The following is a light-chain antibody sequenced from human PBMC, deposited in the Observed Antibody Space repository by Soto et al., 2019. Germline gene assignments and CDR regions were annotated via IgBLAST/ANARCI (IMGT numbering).Light chain of an antibody. Sequence: QSALTQPRSVSGSPGQSVTISCTGTSSDVGGYNYVSWYQQHPGKAPKLMIYAVSKRPSGVPDRFSGSKSGNTASLTISGLQAEDEADHYCCSYAGSYTLFGGGTKLTVL. CDR1: SSDVGGYNY. J-gene: IGLJ3*02. V-gene: IGLV2-11*01. CDR3: CSYAGSYTL. CDR2: AVS.